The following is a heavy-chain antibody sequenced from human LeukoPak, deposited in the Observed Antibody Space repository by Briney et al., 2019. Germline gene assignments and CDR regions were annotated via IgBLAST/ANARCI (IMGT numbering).Heavy chain of an antibody. D-gene: IGHD4-23*01. V-gene: IGHV3-7*01. Sequence: PGGSLRLSCAASGFTFTTYWMSWVRQAPGKGLEWVANIKEDGSEKYYVDSVKGRFTISRDNAKNSVYLQMNSLRAEDTAVYYCARGRGGDYGGNSGHFDYWGQGTLVTVSS. CDR3: ARGRGGDYGGNSGHFDY. CDR2: IKEDGSEK. J-gene: IGHJ4*02. CDR1: GFTFTTYW.